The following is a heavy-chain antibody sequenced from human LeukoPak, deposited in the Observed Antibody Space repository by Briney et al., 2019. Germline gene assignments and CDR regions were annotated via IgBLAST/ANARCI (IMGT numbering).Heavy chain of an antibody. J-gene: IGHJ4*02. V-gene: IGHV4-39*07. Sequence: SETLSLTCTVSGGSISTSNYYWGWIRQPPGKGLEWIGSIYYSGSTYYNPSLKSRVTISVDTSKNQFSLKLSSVTAADTAVYYCARGTYYYDSSGYYWDYWGQGTLVTVSS. CDR3: ARGTYYYDSSGYYWDY. CDR1: GGSISTSNYY. CDR2: IYYSGST. D-gene: IGHD3-22*01.